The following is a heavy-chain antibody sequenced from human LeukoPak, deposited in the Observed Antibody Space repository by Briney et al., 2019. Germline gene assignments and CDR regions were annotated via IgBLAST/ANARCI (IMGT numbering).Heavy chain of an antibody. CDR1: GFTFSYYW. J-gene: IGHJ5*02. CDR3: LSTSGP. D-gene: IGHD1-26*01. CDR2: IKEDGSEK. V-gene: IGHV3-7*01. Sequence: GGSLRLSCAASGFTFSYYWVRWVRQAPGKGLEWVANIKEDGSEKYYVDSVRGRFTVSIDNAKNSLYLQVSSLRAEDTAVYYCLSTSGPWGQGTLVTVSS.